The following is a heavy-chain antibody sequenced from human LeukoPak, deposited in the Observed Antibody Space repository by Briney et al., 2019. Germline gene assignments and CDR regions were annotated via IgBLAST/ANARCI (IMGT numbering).Heavy chain of an antibody. CDR2: IYSGGST. D-gene: IGHD3-3*01. CDR1: GFTVSSNY. Sequence: PGGSLRLSCAASGFTVSSNYMSWVRQAPGKGLEWVSVIYSGGSTYYADSVKGRFTISRDNSKNTLYLQMNSLRAEDTAVYYCARGTNPYYDFWSGNYYFDYWGQGTLVTVSS. J-gene: IGHJ4*02. CDR3: ARGTNPYYDFWSGNYYFDY. V-gene: IGHV3-66*01.